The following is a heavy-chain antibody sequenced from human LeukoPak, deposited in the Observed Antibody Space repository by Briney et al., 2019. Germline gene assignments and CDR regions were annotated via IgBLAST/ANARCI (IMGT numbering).Heavy chain of an antibody. D-gene: IGHD5-24*01. Sequence: ASVKVSCEASGYTFTSYSISCVRQAPGQGVEWMGWISAYNGNTNYAQKLQGRVTMTTDTSTSTAYMELRSLRSDDTAVYYCARARDGYTHDYWGQGTLVTVSS. CDR2: ISAYNGNT. J-gene: IGHJ4*02. V-gene: IGHV1-18*04. CDR1: GYTFTSYS. CDR3: ARARDGYTHDY.